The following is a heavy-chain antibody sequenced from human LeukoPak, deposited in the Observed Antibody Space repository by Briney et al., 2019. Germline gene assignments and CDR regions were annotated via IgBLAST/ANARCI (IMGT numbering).Heavy chain of an antibody. D-gene: IGHD3-3*01. CDR1: GFTFDDYG. CDR3: ARDREEWLSWFDP. V-gene: IGHV3-20*01. Sequence: GGSLRLSCAASGFTFDDYGMSWVRQAPGKGLEWVSGTNWNGGSTGYADSVKGRFTISRDNAKNSLYLQMNSLRAEDTALYHCARDREEWLSWFDPWGQGTLVTVSS. J-gene: IGHJ5*02. CDR2: TNWNGGST.